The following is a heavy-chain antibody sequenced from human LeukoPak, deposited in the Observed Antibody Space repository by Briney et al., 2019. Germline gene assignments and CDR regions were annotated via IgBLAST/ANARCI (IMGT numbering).Heavy chain of an antibody. CDR3: AKAPTGSYKSPFAC. CDR2: ISGSGGST. D-gene: IGHD1-1*01. Sequence: GGSLRLSCAASGFTFSTYSMNWVRQAPGKGLEWVSSISGSGGSTYYADSVKGRFTISRDNSKNTLYLQMNSLRAEDTAVFYCAKAPTGSYKSPFACWGQGTLVTVSS. CDR1: GFTFSTYS. J-gene: IGHJ4*02. V-gene: IGHV3-23*01.